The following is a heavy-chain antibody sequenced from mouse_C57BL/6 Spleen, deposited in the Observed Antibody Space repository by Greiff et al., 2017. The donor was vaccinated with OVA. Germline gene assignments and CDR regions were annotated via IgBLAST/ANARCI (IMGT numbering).Heavy chain of an antibody. V-gene: IGHV1-52*01. CDR1: GYTLTSYW. CDR3: ARYYYGSSPYYAMDY. Sequence: QVQLQQPGAELVRPGSSVKLSCKASGYTLTSYWMHWVKQRPIQGLEWIGNIDPSDSETHYNQKFKDKATLTVDKSSSTAYMQLSSLTSEDSAVYYCARYYYGSSPYYAMDYWGQGTSVTVSS. J-gene: IGHJ4*01. D-gene: IGHD1-1*01. CDR2: IDPSDSET.